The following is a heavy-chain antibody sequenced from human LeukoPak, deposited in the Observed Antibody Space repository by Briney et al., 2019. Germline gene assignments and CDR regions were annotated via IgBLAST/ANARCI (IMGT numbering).Heavy chain of an antibody. CDR1: GFTFSSYA. J-gene: IGHJ5*02. Sequence: LRLSCAASGFTFSSYAMSWVRQAPGKGLEWIGYIYHSGSTYYNPSLKSRVTISVDRSKNQFSLKLSSVTAADTAVYYCARGSGDYYDSIGNWFDPWGQGTLVTVSS. D-gene: IGHD3-22*01. CDR3: ARGSGDYYDSIGNWFDP. CDR2: IYHSGST. V-gene: IGHV4-30-2*01.